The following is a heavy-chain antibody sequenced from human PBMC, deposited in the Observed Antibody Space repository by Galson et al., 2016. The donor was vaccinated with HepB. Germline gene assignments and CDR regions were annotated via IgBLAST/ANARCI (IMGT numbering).Heavy chain of an antibody. V-gene: IGHV3-23*01. CDR1: GFIFSNYM. Sequence: SLRLSCAASGFIFSNYMMTWVRQAPGKGLEWVSGISGSGGSIYNADFVKGRFTISRDNSKSTLYLQMNSLRAEDTAVYYRAKSVYTGTFYWPRREAGWFDPWGQGTLVAVSS. CDR2: ISGSGGSI. D-gene: IGHD1-26*01. J-gene: IGHJ5*02. CDR3: AKSVYTGTFYWPRREAGWFDP.